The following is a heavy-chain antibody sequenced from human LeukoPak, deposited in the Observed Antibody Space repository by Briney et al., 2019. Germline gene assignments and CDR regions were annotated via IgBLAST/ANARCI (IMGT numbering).Heavy chain of an antibody. V-gene: IGHV3-7*01. D-gene: IGHD1-26*01. CDR3: ARGGAPDN. J-gene: IGHJ4*02. CDR1: GFNFSSYW. CDR2: INQDGGKK. Sequence: PGGSLRLSCAASGFNFSSYWMSWVRQAPGKGLEWVANINQDGGKKYYVDSVWGRFAISRDNAENSVYLQMNSLRAEDTALYYCARGGAPDNWGQGTLVTVSS.